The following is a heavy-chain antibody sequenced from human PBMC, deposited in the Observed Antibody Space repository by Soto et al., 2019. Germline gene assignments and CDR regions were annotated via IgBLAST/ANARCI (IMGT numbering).Heavy chain of an antibody. J-gene: IGHJ6*03. CDR2: IWYDGSNK. D-gene: IGHD3-9*01. CDR1: GFTFSSYG. Sequence: GESLKISCAASGFTFSSYGMHWVRQAPGKGLGWVAVIWYDGSNKYYADSVKGRFTISRDNSTNTLYLQMNSLRAEDTAVYYCARDILTGSRHHYYYYMDVWGKGTTITVSS. CDR3: ARDILTGSRHHYYYYMDV. V-gene: IGHV3-33*01.